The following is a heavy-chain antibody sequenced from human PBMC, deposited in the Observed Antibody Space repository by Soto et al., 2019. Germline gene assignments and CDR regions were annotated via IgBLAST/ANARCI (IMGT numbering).Heavy chain of an antibody. CDR1: GYTFTSYG. D-gene: IGHD2-2*01. CDR3: ESSDHSYHADFDC. J-gene: IGHJ4*01. CDR2: ISVYIGNT. V-gene: IGHV1-18*01. Sequence: QVPLVQSGAEVKKPGASVKVSCKASGYTFTSYGITWVRQAPGQGLEWMGWISVYIGNTNYAQKLQGRATMTTDTSARPADAKLRSLTSDATAVFYCESSDHSYHADFDCWGHGSLVVVSA.